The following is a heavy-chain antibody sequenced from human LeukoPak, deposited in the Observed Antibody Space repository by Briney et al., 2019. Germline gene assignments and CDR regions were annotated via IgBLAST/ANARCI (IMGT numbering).Heavy chain of an antibody. Sequence: KPSETLSLTCAVYGGSFSGYYWSWIRQPPGKGLEWIGEINHSGSTNYNPSLKSRVTISVDTSKNQFSLKLSSVTAADTAVYYCARSYGSGKDPATDYWGQGTLVTVSS. V-gene: IGHV4-34*01. CDR3: ARSYGSGKDPATDY. CDR2: INHSGST. D-gene: IGHD3-10*01. CDR1: GGSFSGYY. J-gene: IGHJ4*02.